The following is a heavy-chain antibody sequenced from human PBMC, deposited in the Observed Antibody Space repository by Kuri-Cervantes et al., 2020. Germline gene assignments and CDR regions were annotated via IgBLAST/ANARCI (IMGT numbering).Heavy chain of an antibody. CDR2: ISAYNGNT. J-gene: IGHJ4*02. CDR3: AKGFRGYHWVYFDS. D-gene: IGHD5-12*01. V-gene: IGHV1-18*01. CDR1: GYTFTSYG. Sequence: ASVKVSCKASGYTFTSYGISWVRQAPGQGLEWMGWISAYNGNTNYAQKLQGRVTMTIDTSTSTAYMELRSLRSDDTAVYYCAKGFRGYHWVYFDSWGLGTLVTVSS.